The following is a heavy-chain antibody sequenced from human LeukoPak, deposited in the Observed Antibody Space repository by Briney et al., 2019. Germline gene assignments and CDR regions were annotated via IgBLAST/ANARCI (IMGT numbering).Heavy chain of an antibody. V-gene: IGHV3-30*18. Sequence: GGSLRLSCAASGFTFSSYGMHWVRQAPGKGLEWAAIISYDGGNKYYADSVKGRFTIPRDNSKNTLYLQMNSLRAEDTAVYYCAKDRGFGVFFQPYFDYWGQGTLVTVSS. D-gene: IGHD3-10*01. CDR1: GFTFSSYG. J-gene: IGHJ4*02. CDR3: AKDRGFGVFFQPYFDY. CDR2: ISYDGGNK.